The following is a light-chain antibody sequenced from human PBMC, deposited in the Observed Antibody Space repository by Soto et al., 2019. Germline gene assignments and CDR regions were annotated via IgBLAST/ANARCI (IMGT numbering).Light chain of an antibody. CDR1: QSISNW. V-gene: IGKV1-5*03. CDR3: QQYNTYST. CDR2: TAS. Sequence: DIQLTQSPSTLSASVGDRVTITCRASQSISNWLAWYQQKPGKAPIVLIHTASSLESGVPSRFSGSGSATEFTLTISRLQPDDFATYYCQQYNTYSTFGGGTKVEIK. J-gene: IGKJ4*01.